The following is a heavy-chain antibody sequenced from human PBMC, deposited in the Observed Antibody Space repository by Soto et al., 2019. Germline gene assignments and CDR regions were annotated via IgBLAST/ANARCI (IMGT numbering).Heavy chain of an antibody. CDR2: IWYDGSKK. CDR3: PREGAVAGSQDF. D-gene: IGHD6-19*01. V-gene: IGHV3-33*01. CDR1: GFIFSDYG. Sequence: PGGSLRLSCAASGFIFSDYGIHWVRQAPGKGLEWVALIWYDGSKKYYADSVKGRFTVSRDNINSTLYLEMNSLRVEDSAVYYCPREGAVAGSQDFWGQGTLVTVSS. J-gene: IGHJ4*02.